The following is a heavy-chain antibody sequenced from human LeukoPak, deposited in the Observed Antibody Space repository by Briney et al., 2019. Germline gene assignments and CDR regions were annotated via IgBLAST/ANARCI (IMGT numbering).Heavy chain of an antibody. CDR3: TSNSSGWDYYYYYMDV. CDR1: GFTFSNPW. D-gene: IGHD6-19*01. J-gene: IGHJ6*03. V-gene: IGHV3-15*01. Sequence: GGSLRLSCAASGFTFSNPWMSWVRQAPGKGLEWVGHIKSKTDGGTTDYAAPVKGRFTISRDASKNTLYLQMNSLKTEDTAVYYCTSNSSGWDYYYYYMDVWGKGTTVTVSS. CDR2: IKSKTDGGTT.